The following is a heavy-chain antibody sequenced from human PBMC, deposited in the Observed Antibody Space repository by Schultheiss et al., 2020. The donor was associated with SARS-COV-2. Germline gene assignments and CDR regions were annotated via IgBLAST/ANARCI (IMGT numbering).Heavy chain of an antibody. J-gene: IGHJ4*02. CDR3: ARGRGSNYINDY. CDR1: GGSISSGGYY. V-gene: IGHV4-31*03. Sequence: SETLSLTCTVSGGSISSGGYYWSWIRQHPGKGLEWIGYIYYSGSTYYNPSLKSRVTISVDTSKNQFSLKLSSVTAADTAVYYCARGRGSNYINDYWGQGTLVTVAS. D-gene: IGHD4-11*01. CDR2: IYYSGST.